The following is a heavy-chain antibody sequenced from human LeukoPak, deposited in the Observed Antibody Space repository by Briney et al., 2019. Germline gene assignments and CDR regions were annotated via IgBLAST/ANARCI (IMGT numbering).Heavy chain of an antibody. D-gene: IGHD3-10*01. CDR1: GFTFSDYW. V-gene: IGHV3-7*01. Sequence: GGSLRLSCEASGFTFSDYWMSWVRQAPGKGLEWVANIKQDGSEKYYLDSVKGRFTISRDSAKNSLYLQMNSLRAEDTAVYYCARDRDYGSGRSYGLFDYWGQGSLVTVSS. CDR3: ARDRDYGSGRSYGLFDY. J-gene: IGHJ4*02. CDR2: IKQDGSEK.